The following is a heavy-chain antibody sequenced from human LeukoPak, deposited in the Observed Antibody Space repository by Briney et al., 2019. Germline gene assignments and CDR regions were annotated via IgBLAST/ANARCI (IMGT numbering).Heavy chain of an antibody. V-gene: IGHV1-2*02. CDR2: INPSSGGT. J-gene: IGHJ4*02. D-gene: IGHD5-24*01. CDR3: ARADDYNRGYYFDY. Sequence: ASVKVSCKASGYTFTTYGISWVRQAPGQGLEWMGWINPSSGGTNYAQKFQGRVTMTRDTSISTAYMELNRLISDDTAVYYCARADDYNRGYYFDYWGQGTLVTVSS. CDR1: GYTFTTYG.